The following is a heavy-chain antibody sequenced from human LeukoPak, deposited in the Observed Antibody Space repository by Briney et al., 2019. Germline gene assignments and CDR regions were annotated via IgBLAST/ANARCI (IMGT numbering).Heavy chain of an antibody. CDR3: ARVSGRSGPFEY. CDR2: IDPDGGGT. Sequence: ASVKVSCKASRYSFTDYYMHWVRQAPGQGLEWMGWIDPDGGGTNYAQMFQGRVTMTRDTSISTAYMELSSLRSDDTAIYYCARVSGRSGPFEYWGQGTLVTVSS. CDR1: RYSFTDYY. V-gene: IGHV1-2*02. J-gene: IGHJ4*02. D-gene: IGHD3-3*01.